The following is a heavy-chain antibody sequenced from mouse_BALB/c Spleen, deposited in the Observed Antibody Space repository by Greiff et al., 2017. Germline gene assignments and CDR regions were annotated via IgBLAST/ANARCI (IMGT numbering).Heavy chain of an antibody. V-gene: IGHV3-2*02. J-gene: IGHJ3*01. CDR1: GYSITSDYA. CDR3: ARRDAWFAY. CDR2: ISYSGST. Sequence: VQLQQSGPGLVKPSQSLSLTCTVTGYSITSDYAWNWIRQFPGNKLEWMGYISYSGSTSYNPSLKSRISITRDTSKNQFFLQLNSVTTEDTATYYCARRDAWFAYWGQGTLVTVSA.